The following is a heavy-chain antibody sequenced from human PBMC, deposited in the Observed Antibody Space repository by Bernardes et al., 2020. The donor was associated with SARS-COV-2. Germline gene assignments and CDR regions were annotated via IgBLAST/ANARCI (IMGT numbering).Heavy chain of an antibody. CDR3: ARRYFDY. CDR2: IKQDGSEK. Sequence: GGSLRLSCAASGFTFSDYWLHWVRQAPGKGLEWVANIKQDGSEKYYADSVRGRFTISRDNAKNSLYLQMNSLRAEDTAVYYCARRYFDYWGQGTLGTGSA. J-gene: IGHJ4*02. CDR1: GFTFSDYW. V-gene: IGHV3-7*01.